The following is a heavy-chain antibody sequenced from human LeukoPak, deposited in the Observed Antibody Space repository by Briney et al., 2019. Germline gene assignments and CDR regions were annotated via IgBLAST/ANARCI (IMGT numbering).Heavy chain of an antibody. CDR3: ARPGVRRSSWYVMGDDYYYYGMDV. CDR2: IYPGDSDT. J-gene: IGHJ6*02. V-gene: IGHV5-51*01. D-gene: IGHD6-13*01. CDR1: GYSFTSYW. Sequence: GESLKISCKGSGYSFTSYWIGWVRQMPGKGLEWMGIIYPGDSDTRYSPSFQGQVTISADKSISTAYLQWSSLKASDTAMYYCARPGVRRSSWYVMGDDYYYYGMDVWGQGTTVTVSS.